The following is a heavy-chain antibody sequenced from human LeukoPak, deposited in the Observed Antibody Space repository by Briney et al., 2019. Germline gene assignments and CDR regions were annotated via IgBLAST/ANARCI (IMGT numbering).Heavy chain of an antibody. CDR2: ISSSGSTI. V-gene: IGHV3-48*03. D-gene: IGHD4-23*01. Sequence: GGSLRLSCAASGFTLSSYEMNWVRQAPGKGLEWVSYISSSGSTIYYADSVKGRFTISRVNAKNSLYLQMNSLRAEDTAVYYCAREMTTVVNWFDPWGQGTLVTVSS. J-gene: IGHJ5*02. CDR1: GFTLSSYE. CDR3: AREMTTVVNWFDP.